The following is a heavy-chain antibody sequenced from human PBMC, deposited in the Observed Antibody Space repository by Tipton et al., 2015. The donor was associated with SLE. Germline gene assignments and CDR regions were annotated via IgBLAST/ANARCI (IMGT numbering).Heavy chain of an antibody. CDR1: DDSISGHY. Sequence: TLSLTCTVSDDSISGHYWSWIRQPPGKGLEWIGYIYYSGSTNYNPSLKSRVTISVDTSKNQFSLKLSSVTAADTAVYYCARDRWGSGSYYKRGGTSYGMDVWGQGTTVTVSS. CDR3: ARDRWGSGSYYKRGGTSYGMDV. CDR2: IYYSGST. V-gene: IGHV4-59*11. J-gene: IGHJ6*02. D-gene: IGHD3-10*01.